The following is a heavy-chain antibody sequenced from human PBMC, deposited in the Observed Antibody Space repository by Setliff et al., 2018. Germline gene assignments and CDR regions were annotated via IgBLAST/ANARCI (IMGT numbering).Heavy chain of an antibody. V-gene: IGHV3-30*02. D-gene: IGHD3-9*01. CDR2: IWYDGSNK. Sequence: GGSLRLSCAASGFTFSSYGMHWVRQAPGKGLEWVAVIWYDGSNKYYADSVKGRFTIPRDNSKNTLYLQMNSLRAEDTAVYYCANHNPARRALNGTPLDNWGQGTLVTVSS. J-gene: IGHJ4*02. CDR1: GFTFSSYG. CDR3: ANHNPARRALNGTPLDN.